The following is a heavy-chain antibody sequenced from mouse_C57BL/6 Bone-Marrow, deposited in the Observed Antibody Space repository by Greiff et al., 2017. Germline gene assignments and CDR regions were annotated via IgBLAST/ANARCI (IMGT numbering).Heavy chain of an antibody. J-gene: IGHJ2*01. CDR1: GYAFSSYW. V-gene: IGHV1-80*01. Sequence: QVQLKQSGAELVKPGASVKISCKASGYAFSSYWMNWVKQRPGKGLEWIGQIYPGDGDTNYNGKFKGRVTLTADKSPSTAYMQLSSLTSEDSAVYFCARSDSITTVVPGDYWGQGTTLTVSS. CDR2: IYPGDGDT. D-gene: IGHD1-1*01. CDR3: ARSDSITTVVPGDY.